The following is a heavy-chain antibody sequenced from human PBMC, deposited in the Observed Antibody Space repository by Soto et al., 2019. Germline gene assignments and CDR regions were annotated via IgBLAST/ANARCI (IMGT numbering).Heavy chain of an antibody. V-gene: IGHV4-30-4*01. CDR2: IYNGGST. Sequence: SETLSLTCTVSGDSVSSVGFHWACLRRPPGKGLEWIGYIYNGGSTYYSPSLESRMHMSLDATSYHSSVSLTPVTAADAAVYFCATGPVGSDTISDIDYWGQGTLVTVSS. J-gene: IGHJ4*02. CDR3: ATGPVGSDTISDIDY. CDR1: GDSVSSVGFH. D-gene: IGHD6-25*01.